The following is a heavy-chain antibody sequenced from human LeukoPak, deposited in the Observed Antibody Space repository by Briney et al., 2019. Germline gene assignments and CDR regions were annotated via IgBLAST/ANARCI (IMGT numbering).Heavy chain of an antibody. CDR2: FDPEDGET. Sequence: GASVTVSCKVSGYTLTELSMHWVRQAPGKGREWMGGFDPEDGETIYAQKFQGRVTMTEDTSTDTAYMELSSLRSEDTAVYYCATGGTSWTDEFDYWGQGTLVTVSS. D-gene: IGHD2-2*01. V-gene: IGHV1-24*01. J-gene: IGHJ4*02. CDR3: ATGGTSWTDEFDY. CDR1: GYTLTELS.